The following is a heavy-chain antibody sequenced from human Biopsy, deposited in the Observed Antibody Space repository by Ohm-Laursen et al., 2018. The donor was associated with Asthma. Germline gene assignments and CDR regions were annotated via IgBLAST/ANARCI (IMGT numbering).Heavy chain of an antibody. CDR3: ARTYYDFLTGQVDDAFAL. CDR1: GYTFINYA. CDR2: INAGNGNT. J-gene: IGHJ3*01. Sequence: SVKVSCKASGYTFINYAIHWVRQAPGQRLEWMGWINAGNGNTKYSQKFQGRVTISRDTSASTAYMDLSSLRSEDTAVHYCARTYYDFLTGQVDDAFALWGQGTMVTVSS. D-gene: IGHD3-9*01. V-gene: IGHV1-3*01.